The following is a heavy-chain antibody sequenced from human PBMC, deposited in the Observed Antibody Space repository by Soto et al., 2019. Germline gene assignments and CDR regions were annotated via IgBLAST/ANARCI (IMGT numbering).Heavy chain of an antibody. CDR3: ARDLGAAMLRVYYFDY. Sequence: ASVTVSCKACGYTFTSYAMHWVRQAPGQRLEWMGWINAGNGNTKYSQKFQGRVTITRDTSASTAYMELSSLRSEDTAVYYCARDLGAAMLRVYYFDYWGQGTLVTVSP. V-gene: IGHV1-3*01. CDR2: INAGNGNT. D-gene: IGHD2-2*01. CDR1: GYTFTSYA. J-gene: IGHJ4*02.